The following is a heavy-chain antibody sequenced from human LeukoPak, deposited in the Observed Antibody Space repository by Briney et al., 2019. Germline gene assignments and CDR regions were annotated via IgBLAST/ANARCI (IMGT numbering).Heavy chain of an antibody. CDR3: ASRERRSRYRDY. D-gene: IGHD1-1*01. CDR1: GFTFSSYA. CDR2: INHSGST. V-gene: IGHV4-34*01. Sequence: GSLRLSCAASGFTFSSYAMSWIRQPPGKGLEWIGEINHSGSTNYNPPLKSRVTISVDTSKNQFSLKLSSVTAADTAVYYCASRERRSRYRDYWGQGTLVTVSS. J-gene: IGHJ4*02.